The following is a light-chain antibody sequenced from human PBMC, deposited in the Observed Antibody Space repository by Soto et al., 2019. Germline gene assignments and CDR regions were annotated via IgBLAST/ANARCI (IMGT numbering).Light chain of an antibody. CDR2: SNN. CDR1: SSHIGSTT. CDR3: AAWDDSLNGVV. J-gene: IGLJ2*01. Sequence: QSVLTQPPSASGTPGQRVTLSCSGSSSHIGSTTVNWYQQLPGTAPKLLIYSNNHRPSGVPVRFSGSESGTSASLSISGLQSESEADYYCAAWDDSLNGVVFGGGTKLTVL. V-gene: IGLV1-44*01.